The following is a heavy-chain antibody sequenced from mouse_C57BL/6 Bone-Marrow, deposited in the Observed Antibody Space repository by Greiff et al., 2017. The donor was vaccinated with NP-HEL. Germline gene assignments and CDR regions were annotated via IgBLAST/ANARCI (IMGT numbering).Heavy chain of an antibody. Sequence: QVQLQQSGPELVKPGASVKISCKASGYAFSSSWMNWVKQRPGKGLEWIGRIYPGDGDTNYNGKFKGKATLTADKSSSTAYMQLSSLTSEDSAVYFCAREGRMDYSNSFDYWGQGTTLTVSS. CDR1: GYAFSSSW. CDR3: AREGRMDYSNSFDY. D-gene: IGHD2-5*01. CDR2: IYPGDGDT. V-gene: IGHV1-82*01. J-gene: IGHJ2*01.